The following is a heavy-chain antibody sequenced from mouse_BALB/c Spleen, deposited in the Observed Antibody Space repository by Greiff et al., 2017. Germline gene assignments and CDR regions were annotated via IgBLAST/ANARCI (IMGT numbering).Heavy chain of an antibody. V-gene: IGHV3-2*02. CDR1: GYSITSDYA. J-gene: IGHJ1*01. D-gene: IGHD2-2*01. CDR3: ARYYGYDWYFDV. CDR2: ISYSGST. Sequence: EVMLVESGPGLVKPSQSLSLTCTVTGYSITSDYAWNWIRQFPGNKLEWMGYISYSGSTSYNPSLKSRISITRDTSKNQFFLQLNSVTTEDTATYYCARYYGYDWYFDVWGAGTTVTVSS.